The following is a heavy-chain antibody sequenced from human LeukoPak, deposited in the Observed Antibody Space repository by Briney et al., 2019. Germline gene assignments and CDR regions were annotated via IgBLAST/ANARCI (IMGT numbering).Heavy chain of an antibody. CDR1: GGTFSSYT. CDR3: AISWYYGSGSYYNDDY. J-gene: IGHJ4*02. CDR2: IIPILGIA. V-gene: IGHV1-69*02. Sequence: ASVKVSCKASGGTFSSYTISWVRQAPGQGLEWMGRIIPILGIANYAQKFQGRVTITTDESTSTAYMELSSLRSEDTAVYYCAISWYYGSGSYYNDDYWGQGTLVTVSS. D-gene: IGHD3-10*01.